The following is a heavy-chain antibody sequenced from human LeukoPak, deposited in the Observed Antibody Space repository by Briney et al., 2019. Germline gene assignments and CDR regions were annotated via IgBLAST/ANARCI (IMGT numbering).Heavy chain of an antibody. CDR1: GVTFSSYG. CDR3: TTKVIRGNSGDDYDD. V-gene: IGHV3-30*03. D-gene: IGHD5-12*01. CDR2: ISSDGNDK. Sequence: GGTLRLSCAASGVTFSSYGMHWVRQAPGKGLEWVALISSDGNDKLYGDSVKGRFTISRDDSKSTLYLQMNSLRAEDTAVYYCTTKVIRGNSGDDYDDWGQGTLVTVSS. J-gene: IGHJ4*02.